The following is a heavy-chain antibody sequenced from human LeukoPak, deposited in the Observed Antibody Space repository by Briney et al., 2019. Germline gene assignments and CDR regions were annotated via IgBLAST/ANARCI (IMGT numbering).Heavy chain of an antibody. V-gene: IGHV4-4*07. CDR1: GRPLSIYY. D-gene: IGHD4-11*01. CDR3: ARAAYSITFDY. Sequence: SDTLSLTCSVWGRPLSIYYWIWIRQPAAKPREWIGRIYTSGSTNYNPSLKSRVTMSVDTSKNQFSLKLSSVTAADTAVYYCARAAYSITFDYWGQGTLVTVSS. CDR2: IYTSGST. J-gene: IGHJ4*02.